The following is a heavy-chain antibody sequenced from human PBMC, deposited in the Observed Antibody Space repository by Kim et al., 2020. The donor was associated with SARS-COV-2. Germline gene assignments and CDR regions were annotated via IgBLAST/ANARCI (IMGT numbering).Heavy chain of an antibody. D-gene: IGHD2-2*01. CDR3: ARQYASYRRYQFDY. CDR2: IYYSGNT. J-gene: IGHJ4*02. Sequence: SETLSLTCTVSGGSIRSSSSYYWGWIRQPPGKGLEWVGSIYYSGNTYYNPSLKSRVTISVDTSRNQFSLKLSSLTAADTAVYFCARQYASYRRYQFDYWGQGTLVTVSP. CDR1: GGSIRSSSSYY. V-gene: IGHV4-39*01.